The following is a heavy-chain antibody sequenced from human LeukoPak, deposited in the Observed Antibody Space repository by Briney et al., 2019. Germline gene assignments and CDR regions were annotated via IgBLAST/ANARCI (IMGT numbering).Heavy chain of an antibody. Sequence: PSETLSLTCTVSGGSISSGGYYWSWIRQHPGTGLEWIGYIYYSGSTNYNPSLKSRVTISVDTSKNQFSLKLSSVTAADTAVYYCAREIGIAVAGTANYFDYWGQGTLVTVSS. J-gene: IGHJ4*02. V-gene: IGHV4-61*08. D-gene: IGHD6-19*01. CDR1: GGSISSGGYY. CDR2: IYYSGST. CDR3: AREIGIAVAGTANYFDY.